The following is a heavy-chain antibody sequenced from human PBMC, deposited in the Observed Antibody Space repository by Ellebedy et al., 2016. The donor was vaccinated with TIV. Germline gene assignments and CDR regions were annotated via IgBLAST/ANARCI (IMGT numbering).Heavy chain of an antibody. D-gene: IGHD6-19*01. J-gene: IGHJ4*02. V-gene: IGHV3-66*01. CDR3: VKVIATSGWPYYFHY. Sequence: GESLKISCAASGFTVSNNYMSWFRQAPGKGLDWVSLIYSGGNTHYADSVKGRFTISRDSSDNTVYLQMSSLRAEDTAVYYCVKVIATSGWPYYFHYWGQGTLVTVTS. CDR1: GFTVSNNY. CDR2: IYSGGNT.